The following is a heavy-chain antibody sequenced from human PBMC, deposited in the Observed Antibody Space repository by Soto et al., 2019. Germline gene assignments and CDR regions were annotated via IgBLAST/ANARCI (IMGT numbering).Heavy chain of an antibody. Sequence: PSETRSLTCAVSGYSLSSGYFWGWIRQPPGKGLEWMGSIYHSGSTYYNSSLKSRLSISVDTSKNRFSLHLTSVTAADTAVYYCARGGYSGYDRYYFDSWGQGTLVTVSS. D-gene: IGHD5-12*01. V-gene: IGHV4-38-2*01. CDR1: GYSLSSGYF. J-gene: IGHJ4*02. CDR3: ARGGYSGYDRYYFDS. CDR2: IYHSGST.